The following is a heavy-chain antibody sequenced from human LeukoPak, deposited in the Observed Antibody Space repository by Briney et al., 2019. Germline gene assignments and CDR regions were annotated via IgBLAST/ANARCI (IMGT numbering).Heavy chain of an antibody. CDR2: INNSGST. J-gene: IGHJ4*02. CDR3: ARGRYGPRLGN. D-gene: IGHD3-16*01. CDR1: RASFSDSY. V-gene: IGHV4-34*01. Sequence: PSETLSLTCAVYRASFSDSYWSWIRQSPEKGLEWIGEINNSGSTSYIPSLNSRVITSVDRSKNQFSLRLTSVTAADTAVYYCARGRYGPRLGNWGQGTLVTVSS.